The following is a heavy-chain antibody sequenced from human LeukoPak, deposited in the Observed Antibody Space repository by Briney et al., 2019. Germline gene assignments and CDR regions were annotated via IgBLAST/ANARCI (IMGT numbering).Heavy chain of an antibody. J-gene: IGHJ4*02. D-gene: IGHD3-10*01. CDR3: AKGGISLVRGSFDY. CDR2: ISGGRPST. Sequence: GGSLRLSCAASGFTFSDYYMSWIRQAPGKGLEWVSAISGGRPSTYYADSVKGRFTISRDNAKNTLYLQMNSLRADDTAVYYCAKGGISLVRGSFDYWGQGTLVTVSS. V-gene: IGHV3-23*01. CDR1: GFTFSDYY.